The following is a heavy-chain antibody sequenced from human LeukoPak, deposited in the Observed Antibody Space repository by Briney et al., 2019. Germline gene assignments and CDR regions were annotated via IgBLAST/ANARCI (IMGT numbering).Heavy chain of an antibody. CDR1: GYSISSGHY. CDR2: IYHSGST. J-gene: IGHJ1*01. Sequence: SETLSLTCTVSGYSISSGHYWAWVRQPSGKGLEWIGSIYHSGSTYYNPSLKSRVTISVDTSKNQFSLKLSSVTAADTAVYFCASDYNRNDFYGDYRYFHHWGQGTLVTVSS. D-gene: IGHD4-17*01. V-gene: IGHV4-38-2*02. CDR3: ASDYNRNDFYGDYRYFHH.